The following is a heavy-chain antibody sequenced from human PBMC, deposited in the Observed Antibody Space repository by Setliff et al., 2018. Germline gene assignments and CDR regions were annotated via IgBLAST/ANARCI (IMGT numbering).Heavy chain of an antibody. D-gene: IGHD3-10*01. CDR1: GFSYSNCW. J-gene: IGHJ4*02. Sequence: GSLRLSCTASGFSYSNCWVSWVRQAPGKGLEWLASINPHASEKYYVDSVRGRFTISRDNAKNSLSLQMNSLRTEDTAVYYCFGAGTCSYWGQGALVTAPQ. CDR3: FGAGTCSY. V-gene: IGHV3-7*01. CDR2: INPHASEK.